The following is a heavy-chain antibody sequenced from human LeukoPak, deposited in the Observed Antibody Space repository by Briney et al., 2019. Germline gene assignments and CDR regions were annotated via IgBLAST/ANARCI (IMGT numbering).Heavy chain of an antibody. J-gene: IGHJ4*02. CDR1: GYTFTSYG. D-gene: IGHD2-15*01. Sequence: ASVKVSCKASGYTFTSYGISWVRQAPGQGLEWMGWINPNSGGTNYAQKFQGRVTMTRDTSISTAYVELSRLRSDDTAVYYCARDKAYCSGGSCYSGVLEDYWGQGTLVTVSS. CDR3: ARDKAYCSGGSCYSGVLEDY. CDR2: INPNSGGT. V-gene: IGHV1-2*02.